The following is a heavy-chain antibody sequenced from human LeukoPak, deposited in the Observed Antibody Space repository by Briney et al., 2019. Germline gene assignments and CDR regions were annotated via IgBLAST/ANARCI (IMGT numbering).Heavy chain of an antibody. D-gene: IGHD6-19*01. CDR1: GGSLSSYY. V-gene: IGHV4-4*07. CDR3: AREDRAVPNWFDP. CDR2: IYTSGST. Sequence: SETLSLTCTVSGGSLSSYYLSWIRQPAGKGLEWIGRIYTSGSTNYNPSLKSRVTMSVDTSKNQFSLKLSSVTAADTAVYYCAREDRAVPNWFDPWGQGTLVTVSS. J-gene: IGHJ5*02.